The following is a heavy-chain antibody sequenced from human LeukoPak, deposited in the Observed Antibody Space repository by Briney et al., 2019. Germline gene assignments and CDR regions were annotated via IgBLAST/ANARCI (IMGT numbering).Heavy chain of an antibody. V-gene: IGHV3-43*01. D-gene: IGHD3-22*01. CDR3: AKGTGYDSSGPADY. CDR2: ISWDGGST. J-gene: IGHJ4*02. Sequence: GGSLRLSYAASGFTFDDYTMHWVRQAPGKGLEWVSLISWDGGSTYYADSVKGRFAISRDNSKNSLYLQMNSLRTEDTALYYCAKGTGYDSSGPADYWGQGTLVIVSS. CDR1: GFTFDDYT.